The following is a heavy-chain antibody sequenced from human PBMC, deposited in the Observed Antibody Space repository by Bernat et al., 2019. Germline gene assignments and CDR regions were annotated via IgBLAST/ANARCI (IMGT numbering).Heavy chain of an antibody. CDR3: ARDFNNEPSGSWGGWFDP. CDR2: IWYDGSNK. D-gene: IGHD1-26*01. V-gene: IGHV3-33*01. CDR1: GFTFSSYG. J-gene: IGHJ5*02. Sequence: QVQLVESGGGVVQPGRSLRLSCAASGFTFSSYGMHWVRQAPGKGLEWVAVIWYDGSNKYYADSVKGRFTISRDNSKNTLYLQMNSLRAEDTAVYYCARDFNNEPSGSWGGWFDPWGQGTLVTVSS.